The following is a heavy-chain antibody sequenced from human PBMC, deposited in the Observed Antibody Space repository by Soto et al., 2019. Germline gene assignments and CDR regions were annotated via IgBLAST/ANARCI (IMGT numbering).Heavy chain of an antibody. J-gene: IGHJ6*02. Sequence: QVQLEQSGAEVKKPGSSVKVSCKASGGTFSNSAISWVRQAPGQGLEWMGGIMPILRTPDYAQKFQGRVTMSADESTIAAYMELIGLRGDDTAVYYCARDKDRVQLGGKYYYMLDVWGQATTVTVSS. CDR1: GGTFSNSA. CDR3: ARDKDRVQLGGKYYYMLDV. V-gene: IGHV1-69*12. CDR2: IMPILRTP. D-gene: IGHD1-1*01.